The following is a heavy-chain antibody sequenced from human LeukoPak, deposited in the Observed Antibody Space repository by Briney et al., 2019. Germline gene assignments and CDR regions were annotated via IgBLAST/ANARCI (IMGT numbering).Heavy chain of an antibody. Sequence: SETLSLTCTVSGGSISSSSYYWGWIRQPPGKGLEWIGSNYYSGSTYYNPSLKSRVTISVDTSKNQFSLKLSSVTAADTAVYYCARRGRVDTAIKYFDYWGQGTLVTVSS. J-gene: IGHJ4*02. CDR3: ARRGRVDTAIKYFDY. CDR2: NYYSGST. D-gene: IGHD5-18*01. V-gene: IGHV4-39*01. CDR1: GGSISSSSYY.